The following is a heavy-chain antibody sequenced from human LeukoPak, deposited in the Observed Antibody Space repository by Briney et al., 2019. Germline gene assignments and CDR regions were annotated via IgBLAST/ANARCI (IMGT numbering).Heavy chain of an antibody. J-gene: IGHJ4*02. D-gene: IGHD6-6*01. CDR3: ARRMYSGSLDY. CDR2: IYHSGRT. Sequence: PSETLSLTCAVSGGSISSPNWWTWVRQPPGKGLEWIGEIYHSGRTNSNPSLESRVIMSVDKSKNQFSLKLTSVTAADTAVYYCARRMYSGSLDYWGQGTLVTVSS. CDR1: GGSISSPNW. V-gene: IGHV4-4*02.